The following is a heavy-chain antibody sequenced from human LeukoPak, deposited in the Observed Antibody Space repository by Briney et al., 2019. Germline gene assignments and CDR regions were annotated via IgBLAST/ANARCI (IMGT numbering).Heavy chain of an antibody. CDR3: AELGITMIGGV. CDR2: ISGSGKYI. CDR1: GFIFSDCS. V-gene: IGHV3-21*01. J-gene: IGHJ6*04. D-gene: IGHD3-10*02. Sequence: GGSLRLSSEASGFIFSDCSMTWVRQAPGKGLEWVSTISGSGKYIFYADSVRGRFTISRDDAKNSLYLQMNSLRAEDTAVYYCAELGITMIGGVWGKGTTVTVSS.